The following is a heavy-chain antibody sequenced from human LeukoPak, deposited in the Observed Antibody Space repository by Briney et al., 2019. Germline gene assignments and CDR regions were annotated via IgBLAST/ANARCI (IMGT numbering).Heavy chain of an antibody. J-gene: IGHJ4*02. Sequence: SETLSLTCTVSGGSISSSSYFWGWIRQPPGKGLEWIGSIYYSGTTYYNPSLKSRVTISVDMSKNQFSLNLSSVTAADTAVYYCARDAQTYYYNTSGYYFEYWGQGTLVTVSS. D-gene: IGHD3-22*01. CDR2: IYYSGTT. V-gene: IGHV4-39*02. CDR1: GGSISSSSYF. CDR3: ARDAQTYYYNTSGYYFEY.